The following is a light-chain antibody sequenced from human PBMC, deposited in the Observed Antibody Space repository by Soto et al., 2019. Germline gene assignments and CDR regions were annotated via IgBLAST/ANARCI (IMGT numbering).Light chain of an antibody. J-gene: IGLJ1*01. CDR2: EVN. CDR3: SSYTTSSTFV. V-gene: IGLV2-14*01. CDR1: SSDVGGYNF. Sequence: QSVLTQPGSVSGSPGQSITISCTGTSSDVGGYNFVSWYRQDPGKAPKLLIYEVNNRPSGISNRFSGSKSGILASLTISGLQAEDEADYYCSSYTTSSTFVFGSGTKLTVL.